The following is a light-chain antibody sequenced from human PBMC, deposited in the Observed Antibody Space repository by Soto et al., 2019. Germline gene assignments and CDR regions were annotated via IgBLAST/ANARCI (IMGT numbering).Light chain of an antibody. J-gene: IGKJ4*01. CDR2: DAT. CDR1: QSVRNN. Sequence: EVVMTQSPATLSVSPGERATLSCMASQSVRNNLVWYLQKPGQAPRPIIYDATTRATGIPVRFSGSGSGTEFTLTISSLQSEDVGVYYCQQYDNWPPKTFGGGTKVEVK. V-gene: IGKV3-15*01. CDR3: QQYDNWPPKT.